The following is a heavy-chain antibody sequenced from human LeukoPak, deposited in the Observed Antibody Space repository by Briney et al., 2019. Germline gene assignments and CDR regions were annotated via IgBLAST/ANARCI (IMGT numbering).Heavy chain of an antibody. J-gene: IGHJ3*02. V-gene: IGHV3-33*08. D-gene: IGHD4-17*01. CDR3: ARVRFYGDYVRAFDI. CDR2: IWYDGSNK. CDR1: GFTFSSYS. Sequence: GGSLRLSCAASGFTFSSYSMHWVRQAPGKGLEWVAVIWYDGSNKYYADSVKGRFTISRDNSKNTLYLQMNSLRAEDTAVYYCARVRFYGDYVRAFDIWGQGTMVTVSS.